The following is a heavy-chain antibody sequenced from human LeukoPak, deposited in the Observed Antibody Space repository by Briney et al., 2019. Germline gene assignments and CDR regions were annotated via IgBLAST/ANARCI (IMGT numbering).Heavy chain of an antibody. CDR2: IYYSGST. V-gene: IGHV4-31*03. CDR3: ASQIRYYYDSGGYPSFFDY. D-gene: IGHD3-22*01. J-gene: IGHJ4*02. CDR1: SRSISNGGYY. Sequence: SDTLSLTCTVSSRSISNGGYYWSWIPQHPGKGLEWIGYIYYSGSTYYTPSLTSRLTISVDTSKNQFSLKLYSVTAADTAVYYCASQIRYYYDSGGYPSFFDYWGQGTLVTVSS.